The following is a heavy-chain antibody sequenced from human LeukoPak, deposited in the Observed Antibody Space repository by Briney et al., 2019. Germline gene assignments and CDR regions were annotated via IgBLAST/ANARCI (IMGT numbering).Heavy chain of an antibody. D-gene: IGHD6-19*01. Sequence: GGSLRLSCAASGLTFSSHWMHWVRHAPGKGPVWVSRITNDGSSTTYADSVKGRFTISRDNAKNMLYLQVNSLRAEDTAVYYCVKLWLGDYYFDYWGQGTLVTVSS. CDR2: ITNDGSST. V-gene: IGHV3-74*01. CDR3: VKLWLGDYYFDY. J-gene: IGHJ4*02. CDR1: GLTFSSHW.